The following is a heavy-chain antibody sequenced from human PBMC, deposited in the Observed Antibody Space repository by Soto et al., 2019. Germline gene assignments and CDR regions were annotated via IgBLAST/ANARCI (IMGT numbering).Heavy chain of an antibody. V-gene: IGHV4-4*02. D-gene: IGHD2-2*01. J-gene: IGHJ6*02. CDR1: GGSISSSNW. CDR2: IYHSGST. Sequence: QVQLQESGPGLVKPSGTLSLTCAVSGGSISSSNWWSWVRQPPGKGLEWIGEIYHSGSTNYNPSRKSRVPISVDKSKNQFSLKLSSVTAADAAVYYCARVVGGYYYGMDVWGQGTTVTVSS. CDR3: ARVVGGYYYGMDV.